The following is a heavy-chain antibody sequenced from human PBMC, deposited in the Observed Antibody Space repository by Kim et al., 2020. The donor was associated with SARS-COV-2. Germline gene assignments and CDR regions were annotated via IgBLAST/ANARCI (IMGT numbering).Heavy chain of an antibody. Sequence: SETLSLTCAVYGGSFSGYYWSWIRQPPGKGLEWIGEINHSGSTNYNPSLKSRVTISVDTSKNQFSLKLSSVTAADTAVYYCAGSMVRGVIITHYYYYGMDVWGQGTTVTVSS. J-gene: IGHJ6*02. D-gene: IGHD3-10*01. CDR1: GGSFSGYY. CDR3: AGSMVRGVIITHYYYYGMDV. CDR2: INHSGST. V-gene: IGHV4-34*01.